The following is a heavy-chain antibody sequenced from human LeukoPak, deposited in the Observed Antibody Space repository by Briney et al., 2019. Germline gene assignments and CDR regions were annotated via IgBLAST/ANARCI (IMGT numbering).Heavy chain of an antibody. J-gene: IGHJ4*02. Sequence: GGSLRLSCEGSRFSFGNYWMNWVRQAPGKGLEWVANIKQDGSEKYYVDSVKGRFAISRDNAKNSLYLQMNSLRAEDTAVYYCARGLNYWGQGTLVTVSS. CDR2: IKQDGSEK. CDR1: RFSFGNYW. CDR3: ARGLNY. V-gene: IGHV3-7*01.